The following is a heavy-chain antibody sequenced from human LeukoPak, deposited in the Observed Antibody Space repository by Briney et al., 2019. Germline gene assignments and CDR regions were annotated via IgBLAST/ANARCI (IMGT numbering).Heavy chain of an antibody. CDR3: AKDMQYYYDSSGYYGGFDY. J-gene: IGHJ4*02. D-gene: IGHD3-22*01. CDR1: GYTFTGYY. CDR2: INPNSGGT. Sequence: GASVKVSCKASGYTFTGYYMHWVRQAPGQGLEWMGWINPNSGGTNYAQKFQGRVTMTRDTSTSTVYMELSSLRTEDTALYYCAKDMQYYYDSSGYYGGFDYWGQGTLVTVSS. V-gene: IGHV1-2*02.